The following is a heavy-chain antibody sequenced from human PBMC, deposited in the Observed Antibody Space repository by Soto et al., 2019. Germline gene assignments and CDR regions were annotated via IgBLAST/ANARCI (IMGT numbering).Heavy chain of an antibody. CDR3: ARGARAYYYDSSGFTAWFDP. J-gene: IGHJ5*02. V-gene: IGHV4-59*01. CDR1: GGSISSYY. D-gene: IGHD3-22*01. CDR2: IYYSGST. Sequence: SETLSLTCTVSGGSISSYYWSWIRQPPGKGLEWIGYIYYSGSTNYNPSLKSRVTISVDTSKNQFSLKLSSVTAADTAVYYCARGARAYYYDSSGFTAWFDPWGRGTLVTVSS.